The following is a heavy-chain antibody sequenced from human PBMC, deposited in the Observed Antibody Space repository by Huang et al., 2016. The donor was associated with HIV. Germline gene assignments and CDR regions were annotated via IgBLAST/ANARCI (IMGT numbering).Heavy chain of an antibody. D-gene: IGHD6-6*01. J-gene: IGHJ6*04. CDR2: IIPVFGTA. Sequence: ISWVRQAPGQGLEWMGGIIPVFGTAHYAQKFPGTVTITANEFTSTAYMELNSLRSEDTALHYRARCRSKSSLYGSYYGLDVWGKGTTVTVSS. V-gene: IGHV1-69*01. CDR3: ARCRSKSSLYGSYYGLDV.